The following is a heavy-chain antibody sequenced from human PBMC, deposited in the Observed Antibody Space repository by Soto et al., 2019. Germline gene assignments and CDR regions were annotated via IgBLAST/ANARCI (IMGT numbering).Heavy chain of an antibody. CDR3: ARGGRTNYYYGFDV. J-gene: IGHJ6*02. D-gene: IGHD2-15*01. CDR2: ISAYNGNT. Sequence: ASVKVSCKASGYTFSNYGITWVRQAPGQGLEWMGWISAYNGNTNYAQKIQARVTMTTDTSTSTAYMELRRLRSDDSVVYYCARGGRTNYYYGFDVWGQGTTVTVSS. CDR1: GYTFSNYG. V-gene: IGHV1-18*01.